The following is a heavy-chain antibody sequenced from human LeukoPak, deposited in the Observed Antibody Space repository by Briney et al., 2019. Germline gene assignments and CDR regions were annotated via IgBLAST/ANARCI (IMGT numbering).Heavy chain of an antibody. Sequence: ASVKVSCKASGYTFTNYYIHWVRQAPGQGLEWVGIINPSIGDTKNAQKFQGRVIMTWDTSTSTVYMELSSLRYEDTAVYYCAVSAFDYWGQGTLVTVSS. CDR1: GYTFTNYY. J-gene: IGHJ4*02. CDR3: AVSAFDY. CDR2: INPSIGDT. V-gene: IGHV1-46*03. D-gene: IGHD3-10*01.